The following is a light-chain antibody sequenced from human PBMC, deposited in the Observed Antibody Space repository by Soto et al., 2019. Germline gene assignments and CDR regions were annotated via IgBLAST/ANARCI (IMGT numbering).Light chain of an antibody. CDR2: TAS. V-gene: IGKV1-5*03. Sequence: DIQMTQSPSTLSASVGDRVTITCRASQSVSTCLAWYQQKPWKAPKVLMYTASSLTSGVPSRLSGSGAGREFPLTISGLQPDDFAIYYDQQYNSDPYTFGPGTKLEIK. CDR1: QSVSTC. CDR3: QQYNSDPYT. J-gene: IGKJ2*01.